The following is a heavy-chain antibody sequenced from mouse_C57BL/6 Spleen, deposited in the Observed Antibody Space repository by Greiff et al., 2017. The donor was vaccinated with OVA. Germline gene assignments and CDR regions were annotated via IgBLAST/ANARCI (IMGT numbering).Heavy chain of an antibody. CDR3: TRSRANSKQFAY. Sequence: VQLQQSGTVLARPGASVKMSCKTSGYTFTSYWMHWVKQRPGQGLEWIGAIYPGNSDTSYNQKFKGKAKLTAVTSASTAYMELSSLTNEDSAVYYCTRSRANSKQFAYWGQGTLVTVSA. V-gene: IGHV1-5*01. CDR1: GYTFTSYW. D-gene: IGHD2-5*01. J-gene: IGHJ3*01. CDR2: IYPGNSDT.